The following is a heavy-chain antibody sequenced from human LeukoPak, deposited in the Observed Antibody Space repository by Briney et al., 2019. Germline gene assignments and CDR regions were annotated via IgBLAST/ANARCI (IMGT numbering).Heavy chain of an antibody. D-gene: IGHD1-26*01. CDR1: GFTFSSYS. CDR3: AKDSGSYQGIFDY. J-gene: IGHJ4*02. CDR2: ISGSGGST. V-gene: IGHV3-23*01. Sequence: PGGSLRLSCAAAGFTFSSYSMNWVRQAPGKGLEWVSAISGSGGSTYYADSVKGRFTISRDNSKNTLYLQMNSLRAEDTAVYYCAKDSGSYQGIFDYWGQGTLVTVSS.